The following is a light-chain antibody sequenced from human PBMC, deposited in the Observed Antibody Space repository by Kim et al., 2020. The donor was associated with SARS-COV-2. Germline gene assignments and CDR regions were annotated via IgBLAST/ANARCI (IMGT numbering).Light chain of an antibody. J-gene: IGLJ3*02. CDR1: SGHSTNA. CDR3: QTWGTGIWM. CDR2: LNSDGSH. V-gene: IGLV4-69*01. Sequence: QLVLTQSPSASASLGASVKLTCTLSSGHSTNAIAWHQQQPEKGPRYLMKLNSDGSHNKGDGIPDRFSGSSSGAERYLTISSLQSEDEADYYCQTWGTGIWMFGGGTKLTVL.